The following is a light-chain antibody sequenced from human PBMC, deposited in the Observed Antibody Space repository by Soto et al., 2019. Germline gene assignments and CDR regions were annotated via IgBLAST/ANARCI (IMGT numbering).Light chain of an antibody. Sequence: NFMLTQPHSVSESPGKTITISCTRSSGSIASYNVQWYQQRPDSAPTTVIFEGNQRPSEVPDRFSGSIDSSSNSASLAISGLKTEDEADYYCQSYDNNNYVVFGGGTKLTVL. CDR3: QSYDNNNYVV. CDR1: SGSIASYN. CDR2: EGN. V-gene: IGLV6-57*04. J-gene: IGLJ2*01.